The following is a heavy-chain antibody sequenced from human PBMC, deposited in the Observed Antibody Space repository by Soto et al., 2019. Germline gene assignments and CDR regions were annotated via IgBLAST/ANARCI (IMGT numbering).Heavy chain of an antibody. CDR3: ARDIRIAAAGSFDY. CDR2: INAGNGNT. J-gene: IGHJ4*02. V-gene: IGHV1-3*01. Sequence: ASVKVSCKASGYTFTSYAMHWVRQAHGQRLEWMGWINAGNGNTKYSQKFQGRVTITRDTSASTAYMELSSLRSEDTAVYYCARDIRIAAAGSFDYWGQGTLVTVSS. CDR1: GYTFTSYA. D-gene: IGHD6-13*01.